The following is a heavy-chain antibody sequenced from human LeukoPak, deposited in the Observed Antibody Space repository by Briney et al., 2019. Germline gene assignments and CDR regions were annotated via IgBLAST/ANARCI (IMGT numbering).Heavy chain of an antibody. CDR1: GYTFTSYD. CDR2: TSAYNGNT. V-gene: IGHV1-18*01. Sequence: ASVKVSCKASGYTFTSYDINWVRQAPGQGLEWMGWTSAYNGNTNYAQNLQGRVTMTTDTSTSTAYMELRSLRSDDTAVYYCARGEQQLVGGSYFDYWGQGTLVTVSS. J-gene: IGHJ4*02. D-gene: IGHD6-13*01. CDR3: ARGEQQLVGGSYFDY.